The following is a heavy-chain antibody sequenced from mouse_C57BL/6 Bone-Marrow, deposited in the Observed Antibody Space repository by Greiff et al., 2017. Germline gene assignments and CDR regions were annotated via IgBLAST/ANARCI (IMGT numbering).Heavy chain of an antibody. CDR1: GYTFTSYG. D-gene: IGHD3-1*01. CDR3: ATVLYYFDY. CDR2: IYPRSGNT. V-gene: IGHV1-81*01. Sequence: QVQLQQSGAELARPGASVKLSCKASGYTFTSYGISWVKQSTGQGLEWIGEIYPRSGNTYYNEKFKGKATLTADKSSSTAYMELLSLSSEDSAVYFCATVLYYFDYWGQGTTLTVSS. J-gene: IGHJ2*01.